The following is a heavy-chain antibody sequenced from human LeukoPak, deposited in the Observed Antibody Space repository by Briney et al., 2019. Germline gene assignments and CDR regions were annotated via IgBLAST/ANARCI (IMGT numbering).Heavy chain of an antibody. J-gene: IGHJ3*02. V-gene: IGHV1-18*01. CDR3: ARTYYYDSIGYFEVPPARAFDI. D-gene: IGHD3-22*01. CDR1: GYTFTSYG. CDR2: ISAYNGNT. Sequence: ASVKVSCXASGYTFTSYGISWVRRAPGQGLEWMGWISAYNGNTNYAQKLQGRVTMTTDTSTSTAYMELRSLRSDDTAVYYCARTYYYDSIGYFEVPPARAFDIWGQGTMVTVSS.